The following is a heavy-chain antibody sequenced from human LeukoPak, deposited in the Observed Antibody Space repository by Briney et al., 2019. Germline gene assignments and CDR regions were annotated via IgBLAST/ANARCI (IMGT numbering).Heavy chain of an antibody. CDR3: ARVGGIGYCSSTSCYNWFDP. J-gene: IGHJ5*02. CDR2: INPSGGTT. Sequence: ASVKVSCKASGYTFTSYYMHWVRQAPGQGLEWMGMINPSGGTTSYAQQFQGRVTMTRDTSTSTVYMELSSLRSEDTAVYYCARVGGIGYCSSTSCYNWFDPWGQGTLVTVSS. CDR1: GYTFTSYY. V-gene: IGHV1-46*01. D-gene: IGHD2-2*01.